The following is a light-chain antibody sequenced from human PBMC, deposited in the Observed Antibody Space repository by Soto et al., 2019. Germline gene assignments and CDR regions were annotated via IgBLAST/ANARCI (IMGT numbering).Light chain of an antibody. CDR2: EVS. CDR3: SSYTSSGTLVV. J-gene: IGLJ2*01. Sequence: QSALTQPASVSGSPGQSITISCTGTSSDVGGYSYVSWYQQHPGKTPKLMIYEVSNRPSGVSHRFSGSKSGNTASLTISGLQTEDEADYYCSSYTSSGTLVVFGGGTKLTVL. CDR1: SSDVGGYSY. V-gene: IGLV2-14*01.